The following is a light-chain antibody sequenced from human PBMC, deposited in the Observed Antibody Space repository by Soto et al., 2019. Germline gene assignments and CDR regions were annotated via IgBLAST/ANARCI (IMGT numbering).Light chain of an antibody. CDR1: SSDVGASNY. J-gene: IGLJ1*01. V-gene: IGLV2-14*01. CDR2: EVS. CDR3: NSYTTSSARV. Sequence: QSVLTQPASVSGSPGQSITISRTGTSSDVGASNYVSWYQQHPGKVPKLIIYEVSNRPSGVSDRFSGSKSGNTASLTISGLQAEDEGDYYCNSYTTSSARVFGTGTKVTVL.